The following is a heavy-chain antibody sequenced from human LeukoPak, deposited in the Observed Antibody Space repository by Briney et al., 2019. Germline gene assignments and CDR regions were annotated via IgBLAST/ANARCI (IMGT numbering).Heavy chain of an antibody. V-gene: IGHV3-23*01. CDR3: AKGDYYDSSGSGGYFDY. CDR2: ISGSGGST. CDR1: GFTFSSYG. J-gene: IGHJ4*02. Sequence: PGGSLRLSCAASGFTFSSYGMSWVRQAPGKGLEWVSAISGSGGSTYYADSVKGRFTISRDNSKNTLYLQMNSLRAEDTAVYYCAKGDYYDSSGSGGYFDYWGQGTLVTVSS. D-gene: IGHD3-22*01.